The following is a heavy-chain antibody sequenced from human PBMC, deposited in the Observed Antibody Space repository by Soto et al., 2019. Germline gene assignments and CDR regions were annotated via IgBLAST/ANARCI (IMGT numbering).Heavy chain of an antibody. Sequence: EVQLVESGGGLVQPGGSLRLSCAASGFSFSSYWMHWVRQAPGKGLMWVSRINGDGSSITYADSVKGRFTISRDNAKNTLYLQMRGLRVEDTAMYYCARASAAGTNWFDPWGQGSLVTVSS. CDR1: GFSFSSYW. J-gene: IGHJ5*02. V-gene: IGHV3-74*01. CDR3: ARASAAGTNWFDP. CDR2: INGDGSSI. D-gene: IGHD6-13*01.